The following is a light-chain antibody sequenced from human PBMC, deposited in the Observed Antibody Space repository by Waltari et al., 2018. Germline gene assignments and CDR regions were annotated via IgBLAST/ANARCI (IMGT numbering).Light chain of an antibody. CDR3: QQVNSFPAT. Sequence: DIQMTQSPSSLSASVGDSVTITCRASQSISSYLIWYQQKPGKAPKLLIYAASSLQSGVPSRFSGSGSGTDFTLTISSLQAEDFATYYCQQVNSFPATFGGGTTVEIK. CDR2: AAS. V-gene: IGKV1-39*01. CDR1: QSISSY. J-gene: IGKJ4*01.